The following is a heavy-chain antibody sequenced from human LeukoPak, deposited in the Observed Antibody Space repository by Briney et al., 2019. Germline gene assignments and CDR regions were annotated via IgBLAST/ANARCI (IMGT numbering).Heavy chain of an antibody. CDR1: GYTFTSYG. D-gene: IGHD2-21*02. CDR2: INPSGGST. Sequence: ASVKVSCKASGYTFTSYGISWVRQAPGQGLEWMGIINPSGGSTSYAQKFQGRVTMTRDTSTSTVYMELSSLRSEDTAVYYCARDARNCGGDCYPFHYYYYYYMDVWGKGTTVTISS. J-gene: IGHJ6*03. V-gene: IGHV1-46*01. CDR3: ARDARNCGGDCYPFHYYYYYYMDV.